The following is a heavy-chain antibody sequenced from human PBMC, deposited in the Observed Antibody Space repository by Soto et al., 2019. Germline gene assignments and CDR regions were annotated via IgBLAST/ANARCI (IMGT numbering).Heavy chain of an antibody. V-gene: IGHV3-33*01. CDR2: IWYDGSNK. CDR3: ARDRDLVDTAMVTGGMDV. J-gene: IGHJ6*02. Sequence: QVQLVESGGGVVQPGRSLRLSCAASGFTFSSYGMHWVRQAPGKGLEWVAVIWYDGSNKYYADSVKGRFTISRDNSKNTLYLQMNSLIAEDTAVYYCARDRDLVDTAMVTGGMDVWGQGTTVTVSS. CDR1: GFTFSSYG. D-gene: IGHD5-18*01.